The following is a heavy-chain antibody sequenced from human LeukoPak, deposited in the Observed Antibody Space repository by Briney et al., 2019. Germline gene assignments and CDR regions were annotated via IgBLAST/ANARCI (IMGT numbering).Heavy chain of an antibody. J-gene: IGHJ4*02. CDR1: GFTLDDYA. V-gene: IGHV3-43*02. Sequence: PGGSLRLSFAAPGFTLDDYARHWVRQAPGKVLEWVSLISGDGGSTYYADSVKGRFTISRDNSKNSLYLQMNSLRTEDTALYYCAKEKDSSGYYYGVDYWGQGTLVTVSS. CDR2: ISGDGGST. D-gene: IGHD3-22*01. CDR3: AKEKDSSGYYYGVDY.